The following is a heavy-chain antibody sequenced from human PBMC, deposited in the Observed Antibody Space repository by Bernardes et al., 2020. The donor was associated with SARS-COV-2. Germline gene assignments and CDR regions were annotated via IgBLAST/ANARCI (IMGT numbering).Heavy chain of an antibody. V-gene: IGHV4-59*08. Sequence: TLSLTCTVSGASIGRYYWSWIRQPPGTGLEWIGYIYYTGSTNYNPSLKSRVTMSIGTSKTQFSLKLSSVTAADTAVYYCARHPPREWAILGEFDYWGQGTLVTVSS. CDR2: IYYTGST. D-gene: IGHD1-26*01. CDR1: GASIGRYY. J-gene: IGHJ4*02. CDR3: ARHPPREWAILGEFDY.